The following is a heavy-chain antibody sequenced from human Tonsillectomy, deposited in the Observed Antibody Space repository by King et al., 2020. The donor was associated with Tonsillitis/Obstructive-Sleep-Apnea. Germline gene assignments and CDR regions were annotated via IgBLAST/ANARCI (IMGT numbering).Heavy chain of an antibody. CDR1: GFTFSNAW. Sequence: VQLVESGGGLVKPGGSLRLSCAASGFTFSNAWMSWVRQAPGKGLEWVGRIKSKTDGGTTDYAAPVKGRFTIPRDDSKNTLSLQMNSLKTEDTAVYYCTSDGRSAYMDVWGKGTTVTVSS. CDR2: IKSKTDGGTT. CDR3: TSDGRSAYMDV. J-gene: IGHJ6*03. V-gene: IGHV3-15*01. D-gene: IGHD6-6*01.